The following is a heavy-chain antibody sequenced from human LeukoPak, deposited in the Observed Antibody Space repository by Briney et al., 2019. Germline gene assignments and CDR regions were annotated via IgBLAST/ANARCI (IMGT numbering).Heavy chain of an antibody. Sequence: SETLSLTCAVYGGSFSGYYWSWIRQPPGKGLEWIGEINHSGSTNHNQSLKSRVTISVDTSRNQFSLKLSSVTAADTAVYYCARGQLERRGDNWFDPWGQGTLVTVSS. V-gene: IGHV4-34*01. CDR3: ARGQLERRGDNWFDP. J-gene: IGHJ5*02. CDR2: INHSGST. D-gene: IGHD1-1*01. CDR1: GGSFSGYY.